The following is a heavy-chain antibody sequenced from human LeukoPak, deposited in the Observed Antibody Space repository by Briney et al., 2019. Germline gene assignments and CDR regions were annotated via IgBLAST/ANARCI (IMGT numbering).Heavy chain of an antibody. Sequence: GSLRLSCAASGFTFSSYSMNWVRQAPGKGLEWVSSISSSSSYIYYADSVKGRFTISRDNAKNSLYLQMNSLRAEDTAVYYCARDPRGYCSSTSCYPYFDYWGQGTLVTVSS. J-gene: IGHJ4*02. CDR3: ARDPRGYCSSTSCYPYFDY. V-gene: IGHV3-21*01. CDR1: GFTFSSYS. CDR2: ISSSSSYI. D-gene: IGHD2-2*01.